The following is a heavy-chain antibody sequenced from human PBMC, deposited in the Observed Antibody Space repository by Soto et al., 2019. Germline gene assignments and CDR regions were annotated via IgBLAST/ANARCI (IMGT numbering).Heavy chain of an antibody. CDR3: ARDLSVGSAYTVGGF. J-gene: IGHJ4*02. CDR1: GYNFDTYG. CDR2: ISTYTGNT. V-gene: IGHV1-18*01. Sequence: QVVLVQSGAEVRKPWASVKVSCKASGYNFDTYGISWVRQAPGQGLEWLGWISTYTGNTDYARSLQDSVTMTTDTSSNTAYMELRSLRSDDTAIYYCARDLSVGSAYTVGGFWGQGTPVTVSS. D-gene: IGHD3-16*01.